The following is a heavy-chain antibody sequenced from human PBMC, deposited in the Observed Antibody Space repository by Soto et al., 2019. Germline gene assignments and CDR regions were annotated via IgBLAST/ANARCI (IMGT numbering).Heavy chain of an antibody. D-gene: IGHD3-10*01. CDR1: GFIFSDRY. V-gene: IGHV3-72*01. CDR3: ATIDMVEKFDP. J-gene: IGHJ5*02. CDR2: IRNRANSYST. Sequence: EVQLVESGGVVVQPGGSLRLSCAASGFIFSDRYMDWVRQTPGKGLEWLGRIRNRANSYSTEYAASVRGRFTISRDDSNNLLYLHMSSLKTEDTAVYYCATIDMVEKFDPRGQGILVTVSS.